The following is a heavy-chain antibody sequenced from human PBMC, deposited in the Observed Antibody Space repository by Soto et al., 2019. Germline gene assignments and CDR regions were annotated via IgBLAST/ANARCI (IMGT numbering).Heavy chain of an antibody. CDR1: GYSFASYW. V-gene: IGHV5-51*01. Sequence: PGESLKISCKGSGYSFASYWIAWVRQMPGKGLEWMGIIYPRDSDTIYSPSFQGQVTISADKSINTAYLEWSSLWASDTAMYYCARQTQPDYYYDGMDVWSQGTTVTVS. CDR2: IYPRDSDT. J-gene: IGHJ6*02. CDR3: ARQTQPDYYYDGMDV.